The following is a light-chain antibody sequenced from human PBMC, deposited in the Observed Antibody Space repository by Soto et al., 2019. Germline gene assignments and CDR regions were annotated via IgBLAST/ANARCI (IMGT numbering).Light chain of an antibody. CDR2: SDN. V-gene: IGLV1-44*01. Sequence: QSVLTKPPSASETPGQSVTISCSGSSSNIGGNTVNWYKQLPGTAHKLLIYSDNQLPSGVPDRFSDSKSGTSASLVISGLQSEDEADYDWSAWDDSLNGYVFGTGSKVTVL. J-gene: IGLJ1*01. CDR1: SSNIGGNT. CDR3: SAWDDSLNGYV.